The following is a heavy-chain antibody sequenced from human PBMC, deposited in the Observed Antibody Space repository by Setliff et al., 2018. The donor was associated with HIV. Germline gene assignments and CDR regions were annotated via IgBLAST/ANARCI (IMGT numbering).Heavy chain of an antibody. J-gene: IGHJ4*02. CDR3: AKDPNSGSYYRTTVGCYFDY. D-gene: IGHD1-26*01. Sequence: PGGSLRLSCAASGFTFSSYAMSWVRQAPGKGLEWVSSISGSGGSTYYADSVKGRFTISRDNSKDTLYLQMNSLRAEDTAVYYCAKDPNSGSYYRTTVGCYFDYWGQGTLVTVSS. CDR1: GFTFSSYA. V-gene: IGHV3-23*01. CDR2: ISGSGGST.